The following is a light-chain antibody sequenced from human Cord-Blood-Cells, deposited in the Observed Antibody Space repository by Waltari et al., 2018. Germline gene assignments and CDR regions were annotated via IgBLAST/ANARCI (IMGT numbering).Light chain of an antibody. CDR2: LGS. V-gene: IGKV2-28*01. CDR1: QSLLHSNGYNY. J-gene: IGKJ4*01. Sequence: DLVMTQSPLSLPVIPGEPPSISCRSSQSLLHSNGYNYLDWYLQKPGQSPQRLVYLGSNRASGVPDRFSGGGSVTEFTLEIGRVEAGDVGVDYCMQSQQTPVAFGGGTKVEIK. CDR3: MQSQQTPVA.